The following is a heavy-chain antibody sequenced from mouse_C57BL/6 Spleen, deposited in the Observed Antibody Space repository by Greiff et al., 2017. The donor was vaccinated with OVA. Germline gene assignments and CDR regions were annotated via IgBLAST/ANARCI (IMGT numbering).Heavy chain of an antibody. D-gene: IGHD4-1*01. CDR2: IDPSDSYT. V-gene: IGHV1-50*01. CDR1: GYTFTSYW. Sequence: QVQLQQPGAELVKPGASVKLSCKASGYTFTSYWMQWVKQRPGQGLEWIGEIDPSDSYTNYNQKLTGKANLTVDTTSSTAYMQLNSRTSGDSAVTYCARWRNWNFDYWGQGTTLTVSS. CDR3: ARWRNWNFDY. J-gene: IGHJ2*01.